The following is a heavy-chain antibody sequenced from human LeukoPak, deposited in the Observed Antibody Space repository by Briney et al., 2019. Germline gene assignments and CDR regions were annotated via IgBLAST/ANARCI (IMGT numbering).Heavy chain of an antibody. Sequence: GGSLRLSCAASGFTFDDYAMHWVRQAPGRGLEWVSGISWNSGSIGYADSVKGRFTISRDNAKNSLYLQMNSLRAEDTALYYCAKPTHYDDAFDIWGQGTMVTVSS. CDR1: GFTFDDYA. D-gene: IGHD3-22*01. J-gene: IGHJ3*02. CDR3: AKPTHYDDAFDI. CDR2: ISWNSGSI. V-gene: IGHV3-9*01.